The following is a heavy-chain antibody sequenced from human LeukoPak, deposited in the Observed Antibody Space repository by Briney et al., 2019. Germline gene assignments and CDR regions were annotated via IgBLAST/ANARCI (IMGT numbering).Heavy chain of an antibody. D-gene: IGHD5-18*01. CDR1: GFTFSSYT. CDR2: ISYDGSNK. J-gene: IGHJ4*02. Sequence: PGGSLRLSCAASGFTFSSYTMHWVRQAPGKGLEWVAVISYDGSNKYYADSVKGRFTIPRDNSKNTLYLQMNSLRAEDTAVYYCASESGYSYASQFDYWGQGTLVTVSS. V-gene: IGHV3-30-3*01. CDR3: ASESGYSYASQFDY.